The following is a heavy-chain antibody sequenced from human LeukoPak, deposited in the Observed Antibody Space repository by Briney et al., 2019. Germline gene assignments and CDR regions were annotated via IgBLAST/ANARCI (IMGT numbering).Heavy chain of an antibody. CDR2: IYTSGST. D-gene: IGHD4-17*01. CDR3: AREDCGDYV. J-gene: IGHJ4*02. Sequence: SETLSLTCTVSGGSISSGSYYWSWIRQPAGKGLEWIGRIYTSGSTNYNPSLKSRVTISVDTSKNQFSLKLSSVTAADTAVYYCAREDCGDYVWGQGTLVTVSS. V-gene: IGHV4-61*02. CDR1: GGSISSGSYY.